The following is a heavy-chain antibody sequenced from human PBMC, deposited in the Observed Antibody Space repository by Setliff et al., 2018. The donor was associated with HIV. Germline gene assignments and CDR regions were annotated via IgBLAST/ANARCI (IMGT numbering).Heavy chain of an antibody. D-gene: IGHD3-3*01. CDR1: GGSFSGYY. V-gene: IGHV4-59*12. CDR2: IYYNGGT. CDR3: ARSKTFYDFWGGYYTHGAFKI. Sequence: SETLSLTCAVYGGSFSGYYWSWIRQPPGKGLEWIGYIYYNGGTKYNPSLKSRVTISVDTSKNQFSLNLTSVTDADTAVYYCARSKTFYDFWGGYYTHGAFKIWGLGTMVTVSS. J-gene: IGHJ3*02.